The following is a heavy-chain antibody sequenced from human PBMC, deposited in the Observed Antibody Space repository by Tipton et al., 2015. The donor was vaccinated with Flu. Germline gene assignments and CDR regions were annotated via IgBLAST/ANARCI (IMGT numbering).Heavy chain of an antibody. CDR1: GFTFSDSF. J-gene: IGHJ1*01. V-gene: IGHV3-11*01. Sequence: SLRLSCVASGFTFSDSFMSWIRQAPGKGLERVSYISSSGSTIFYADSVKSRFTISRDNAKNSLYLQMNSLRAEDTAMYYCARAPRIVGVTAIPECFQDWGQGTLVTVSS. CDR3: ARAPRIVGVTAIPECFQD. D-gene: IGHD2-21*02. CDR2: ISSSGSTI.